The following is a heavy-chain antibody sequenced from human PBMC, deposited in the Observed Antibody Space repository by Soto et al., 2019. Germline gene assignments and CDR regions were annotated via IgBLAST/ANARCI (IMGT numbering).Heavy chain of an antibody. J-gene: IGHJ6*02. CDR1: GYSFTSYW. V-gene: IGHV5-51*01. CDR3: ARNGLYRTAGTPPYYYYGMDV. D-gene: IGHD6-13*01. Sequence: PGESLKIACNGSGYSFTSYWICWVRQMPWKGLEWMGIIYPGDSDTRYSPSFQGQVTISADKSISTAYLQWSSLKASDTAMYYCARNGLYRTAGTPPYYYYGMDVWGQGTTVTVSS. CDR2: IYPGDSDT.